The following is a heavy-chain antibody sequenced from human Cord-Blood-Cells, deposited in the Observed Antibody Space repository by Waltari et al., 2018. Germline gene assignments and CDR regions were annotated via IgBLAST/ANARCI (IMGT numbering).Heavy chain of an antibody. Sequence: QVQLQESGPGLVKPSETLSLTCTVSGGSISSHYWSWIRQPPGKGLEWIGDIYYSGSTNYNPSLKSRVPISVDTSKNQVSLKLSSVTAADTAVYYCASSRVEYSSSSGWFDPWGQGTLVTVSS. D-gene: IGHD6-6*01. CDR1: GGSISSHY. CDR2: IYYSGST. J-gene: IGHJ5*02. V-gene: IGHV4-59*11. CDR3: ASSRVEYSSSSGWFDP.